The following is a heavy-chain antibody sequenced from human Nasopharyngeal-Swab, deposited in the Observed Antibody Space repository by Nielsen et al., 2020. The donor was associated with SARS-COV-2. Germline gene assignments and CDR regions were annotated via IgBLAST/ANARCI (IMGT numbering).Heavy chain of an antibody. CDR3: ARGNYYDSSGLDY. Sequence: GESLKISCAASGFTFSTYGMHWVRQAPGKGLEWVAVISHDGSNKYYADSVKGRFTISRDNSKNTLYLQMNSLRAEDTAVYYCARGNYYDSSGLDYWGQGTLVTVSS. V-gene: IGHV3-30*03. CDR1: GFTFSTYG. J-gene: IGHJ4*02. D-gene: IGHD3-22*01. CDR2: ISHDGSNK.